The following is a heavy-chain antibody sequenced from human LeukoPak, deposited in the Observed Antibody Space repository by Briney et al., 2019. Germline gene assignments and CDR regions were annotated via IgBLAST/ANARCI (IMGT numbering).Heavy chain of an antibody. CDR1: GYSFTTYW. Sequence: GESLKISCRGSGYSFTTYWNGWVRQMPGKGLEWMGFIYPGDSNPRYNPSFQGQVTISADKSISTAYLQWSGLEASDTAIYYCARRTCSGGSCYDYWGQGTLVTVSS. CDR3: ARRTCSGGSCYDY. J-gene: IGHJ4*02. V-gene: IGHV5-51*01. D-gene: IGHD2-15*01. CDR2: IYPGDSNP.